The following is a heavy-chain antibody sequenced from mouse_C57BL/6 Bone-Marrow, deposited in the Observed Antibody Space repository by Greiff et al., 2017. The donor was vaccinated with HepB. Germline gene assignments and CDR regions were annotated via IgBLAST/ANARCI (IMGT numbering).Heavy chain of an antibody. CDR3: ARSNYPRYFDV. V-gene: IGHV1-64*01. CDR1: GYTFTSYW. D-gene: IGHD1-1*01. CDR2: IHPNSGST. Sequence: QVQLQQPGAELVKPEASVKLSCKASGYTFTSYWMHWVKQRPGQGLEWIGMIHPNSGSTNYNEKFKSKATLTVDKSSSTAYMQLSSLTSEDSAVYYCARSNYPRYFDVWGTGTTVTVSS. J-gene: IGHJ1*03.